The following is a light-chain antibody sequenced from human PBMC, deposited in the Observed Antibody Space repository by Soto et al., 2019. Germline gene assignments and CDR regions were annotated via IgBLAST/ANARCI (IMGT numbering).Light chain of an antibody. CDR2: DDR. CDR1: NIGSRS. CDR3: QVWISDHLV. Sequence: SYELTQPPSVSVAPGQTARITCGGDNIGSRSVHWYQQKPGQAPVLFVYDDRDRPSGIPDRFSGSNSGNTATLTISRVEAGDEADFYCQVWISDHLVFGGGTKLTVL. J-gene: IGLJ3*02. V-gene: IGLV3-21*02.